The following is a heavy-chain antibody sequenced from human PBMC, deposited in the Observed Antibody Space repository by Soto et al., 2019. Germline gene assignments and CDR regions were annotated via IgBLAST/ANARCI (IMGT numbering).Heavy chain of an antibody. CDR2: FFYTGST. J-gene: IGHJ4*02. D-gene: IGHD5-12*01. CDR1: GGSVGSEHYY. V-gene: IGHV4-61*03. CDR3: AGGTDGKKVAY. Sequence: QVQLQESGPGLVKSSETLSLTCTVSGGSVGSEHYYWNWIRQAPGKGLEWIGYFFYTGSTNYNPSLESRVTMSVDMSKNHFSLKLSSVTAADTAVYYCAGGTDGKKVAYWGQGTLVTVSS.